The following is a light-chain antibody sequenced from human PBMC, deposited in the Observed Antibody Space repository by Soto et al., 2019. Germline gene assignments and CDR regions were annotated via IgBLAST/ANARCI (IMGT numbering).Light chain of an antibody. CDR3: GTWDSSLSAGV. J-gene: IGLJ2*01. CDR2: DNN. V-gene: IGLV1-51*01. CDR1: SSNIENNY. Sequence: QSALTQPPSVSAAPGQTVTISCSGSSSNIENNYVSWYQQFPGTAPKLLIYDNNKRPSGIPDRFSGSKSGTSATLGITGLQTGDEADYYCGTWDSSLSAGVFGGGTKLTVL.